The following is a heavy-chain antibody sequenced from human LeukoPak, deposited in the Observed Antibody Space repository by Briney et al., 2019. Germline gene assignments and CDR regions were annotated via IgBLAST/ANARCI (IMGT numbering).Heavy chain of an antibody. J-gene: IGHJ4*02. CDR3: ARDYGNYGEQYFDY. CDR2: IKQGGIEK. D-gene: IGHD4-17*01. Sequence: GESLKISCAASGFTFSYYWMSWVRQAPGKGLEWVANIKQGGIEKHYVDSVKGRFTISRDDTKNSLYLQMDNPRAEDTAVYFCARDYGNYGEQYFDYWGQGTLVTVSS. CDR1: GFTFSYYW. V-gene: IGHV3-7*05.